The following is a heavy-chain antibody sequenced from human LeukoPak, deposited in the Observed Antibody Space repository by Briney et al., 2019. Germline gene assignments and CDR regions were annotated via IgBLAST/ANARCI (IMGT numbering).Heavy chain of an antibody. CDR3: AKDLRYSSSWYY. Sequence: GGSLRLSCAASGFTFSDYYMSWIRQAPGKGLEWVSAISGSGGSTYYADSVKGRFTISRDNSKNTLYLQMNSLRAEDTAVYYCAKDLRYSSSWYYWGQGTLVTVSS. CDR2: ISGSGGST. D-gene: IGHD6-13*01. CDR1: GFTFSDYY. J-gene: IGHJ4*02. V-gene: IGHV3-23*01.